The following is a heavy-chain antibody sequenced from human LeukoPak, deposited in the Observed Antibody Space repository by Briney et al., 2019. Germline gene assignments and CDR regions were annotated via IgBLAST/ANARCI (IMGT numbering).Heavy chain of an antibody. CDR3: ARDPQQNSFDY. Sequence: GGSLRLSCAASGFTFSSYSMNWVRQAPGKGLEWVSYISSSSSTIYYADSVKGRFTISRDNAKNSLYLQMNSLRAADTAVYYCARDPQQNSFDYWGQGTLVTVSS. CDR2: ISSSSSTI. J-gene: IGHJ4*02. D-gene: IGHD1/OR15-1a*01. CDR1: GFTFSSYS. V-gene: IGHV3-48*01.